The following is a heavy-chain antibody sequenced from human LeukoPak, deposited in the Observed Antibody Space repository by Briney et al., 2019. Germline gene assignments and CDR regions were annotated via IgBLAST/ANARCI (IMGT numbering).Heavy chain of an antibody. J-gene: IGHJ4*02. V-gene: IGHV3-7*01. D-gene: IGHD3-10*01. Sequence: GGSLRLSCAASGFTFSNSWINWVRQALGKGLEWVANIKPDGSQTYYLDSVKGRFTVSRDNAKHSAYLQMNSLRAEDTAVYYCIGSGSYSYWDQGTLVTVSS. CDR3: IGSGSYSY. CDR1: GFTFSNSW. CDR2: IKPDGSQT.